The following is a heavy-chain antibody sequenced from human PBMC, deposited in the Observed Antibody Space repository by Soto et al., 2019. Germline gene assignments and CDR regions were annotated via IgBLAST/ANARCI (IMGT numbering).Heavy chain of an antibody. CDR3: ARDHPYGSGSYYTERYYGMDV. D-gene: IGHD3-10*01. Sequence: SETLSLTCTVSGGSISSYYWSWIRQPPGKGLEWIGYIYYSGSTNYNPSLKSRVTISVDTSKNQFSLKLSSVNAADKAVYYCARDHPYGSGSYYTERYYGMDVWGQGTTVTVSS. J-gene: IGHJ6*02. CDR1: GGSISSYY. CDR2: IYYSGST. V-gene: IGHV4-59*01.